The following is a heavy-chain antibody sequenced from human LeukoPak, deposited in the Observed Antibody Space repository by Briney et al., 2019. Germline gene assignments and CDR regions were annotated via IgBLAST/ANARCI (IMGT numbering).Heavy chain of an antibody. CDR2: ISGSGGNT. V-gene: IGHV3-23*01. CDR1: GFTFSSYG. D-gene: IGHD5-12*01. Sequence: GSLRPSCAASGFTFSSYGMSWVRRAPGKGPEWVSGISGSGGNTYYADSVKGRFTISRDNSQNTLYLQMNTLRAEDTAVYYCAKVVSGYHFDYWGQGTLVTVSS. CDR3: AKVVSGYHFDY. J-gene: IGHJ4*02.